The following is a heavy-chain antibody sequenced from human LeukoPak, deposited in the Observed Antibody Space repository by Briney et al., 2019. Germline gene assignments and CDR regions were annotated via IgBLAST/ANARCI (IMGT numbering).Heavy chain of an antibody. CDR2: INHSGST. CDR1: SGSLSSHY. J-gene: IGHJ4*02. V-gene: IGHV4-34*01. D-gene: IGHD2-21*02. Sequence: PSETLSLTCTVSSGSLSSHYWNWIRQPPGKGLEWIGEINHSGSTNYNPSLKSRVTISVDTSKNQFSLKLSSVTAADTAVYYCARGGFYCGGDCYVDYWGQGTLVTVSS. CDR3: ARGGFYCGGDCYVDY.